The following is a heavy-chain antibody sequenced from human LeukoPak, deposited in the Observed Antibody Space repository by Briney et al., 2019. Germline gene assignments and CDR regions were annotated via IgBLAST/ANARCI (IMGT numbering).Heavy chain of an antibody. CDR2: INQDGSDQ. Sequence: PGGSLRLSCAASGFTFSNSWMNWVRQAPGKGLEWVANINQDGSDQYYVDSVKGRFTISRDNAKNSLYLQMNSLRAEDTAVYYCARGSAVAGNDYWGQGTLVTVSS. D-gene: IGHD6-19*01. CDR1: GFTFSNSW. J-gene: IGHJ4*02. V-gene: IGHV3-7*01. CDR3: ARGSAVAGNDY.